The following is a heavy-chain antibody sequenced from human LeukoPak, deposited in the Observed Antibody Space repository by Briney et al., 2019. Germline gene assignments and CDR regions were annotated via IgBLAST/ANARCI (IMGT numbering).Heavy chain of an antibody. CDR3: ARGDRTETRLRYFDWLMDV. Sequence: GASVKVSCKASGYTFTGYYMHWVRQAPGQGLEWMGWINPNSGGTNYAQKFQGRVTMTRDTSISTAYTELSRLRSDDTAVYYCARGDRTETRLRYFDWLMDVWGQGTTVTVSS. J-gene: IGHJ6*02. CDR2: INPNSGGT. D-gene: IGHD3-9*01. CDR1: GYTFTGYY. V-gene: IGHV1-2*02.